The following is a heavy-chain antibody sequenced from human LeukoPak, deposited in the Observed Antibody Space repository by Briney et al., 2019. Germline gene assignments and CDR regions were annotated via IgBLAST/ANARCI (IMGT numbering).Heavy chain of an antibody. Sequence: GGPLRLSCAASGFPFSSYPMHWVRQAPGKGLEWVAIVSNDARYKDYADSVKGRFTISRDNSKNTLYLEMNSLRAEDTALYYCAGWRGSASGSFSGPLDYWGQGTLVTVSS. J-gene: IGHJ4*02. CDR2: VSNDARYK. V-gene: IGHV3-30*04. CDR1: GFPFSSYP. D-gene: IGHD3-10*01. CDR3: AGWRGSASGSFSGPLDY.